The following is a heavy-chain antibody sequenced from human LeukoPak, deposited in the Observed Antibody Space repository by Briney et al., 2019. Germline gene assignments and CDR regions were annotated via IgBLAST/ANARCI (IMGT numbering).Heavy chain of an antibody. D-gene: IGHD3-3*01. V-gene: IGHV3-23*01. CDR1: GFTFSSYA. CDR3: ARLRGERFLEWLPHFDY. J-gene: IGHJ4*02. CDR2: ISGSGGST. Sequence: GGSLRLSCAASGFTFSSYAMSWVRQAPGKGLEWVSAISGSGGSTYYADSVKGRFTISRDNSKNTLYLQMNSLKASDTAMYYCARLRGERFLEWLPHFDYWGQGTLVTVSS.